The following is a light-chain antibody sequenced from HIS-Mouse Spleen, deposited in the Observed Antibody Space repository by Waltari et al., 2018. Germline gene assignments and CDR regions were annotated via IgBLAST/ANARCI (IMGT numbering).Light chain of an antibody. CDR2: GKN. Sequence: QDPAVSVALGQTVRITCQGDSLRSYYASWYQQKPGQAPVLVIYGKNNRPSGIPDRFSGSSSGNTASLTITGAQAEDEADYYCNSRDSSGNHYVFGTGTKVTVL. CDR1: SLRSYY. CDR3: NSRDSSGNHYV. V-gene: IGLV3-19*01. J-gene: IGLJ1*01.